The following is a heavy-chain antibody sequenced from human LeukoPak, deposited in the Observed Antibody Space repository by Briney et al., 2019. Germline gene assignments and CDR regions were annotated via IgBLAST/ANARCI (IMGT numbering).Heavy chain of an antibody. Sequence: ASVKVSCKASGYTFTGYYMHWVRQAPGQGLEWMGGIIPIFGTANYAQKFQGRVTITADESTSTAYMELSSLRSEDTAVYYCASGAGSGRLYYYYYMDVWGKGTTVTVSS. J-gene: IGHJ6*03. V-gene: IGHV1-69*13. CDR3: ASGAGSGRLYYYYYMDV. D-gene: IGHD1-26*01. CDR2: IIPIFGTA. CDR1: GYTFTGYY.